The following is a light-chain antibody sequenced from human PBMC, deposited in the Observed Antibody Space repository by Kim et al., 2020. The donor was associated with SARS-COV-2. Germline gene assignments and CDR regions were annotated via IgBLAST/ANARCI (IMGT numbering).Light chain of an antibody. J-gene: IGLJ3*02. Sequence: TATLTCSGHSNNVGDPGADWPQQQPGHPPKVLSYRNKNRPSGISERISAYRSGDTTSLTITGLQPEDESVYYCSAWDSSLSAWVFGGGTQLTVL. V-gene: IGLV10-54*01. CDR2: RNK. CDR1: SNNVGDPG. CDR3: SAWDSSLSAWV.